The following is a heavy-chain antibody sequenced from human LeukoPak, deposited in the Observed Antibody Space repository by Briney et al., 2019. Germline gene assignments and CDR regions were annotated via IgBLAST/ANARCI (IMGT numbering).Heavy chain of an antibody. CDR1: GFTFSSYS. J-gene: IGHJ5*02. V-gene: IGHV3-21*04. D-gene: IGHD2-2*01. CDR3: ARGSDCSTTSCHWAWFDP. CDR2: ISSSSSYI. Sequence: GGSLRLSCAASGFTFSSYSMNWVRQAPGKGLEWVSSISSSSSYIYYADSVKGRFTISRDNSKNTLNLQMNSLRAEDTAVYYCARGSDCSTTSCHWAWFDPWGQGTLVTVSS.